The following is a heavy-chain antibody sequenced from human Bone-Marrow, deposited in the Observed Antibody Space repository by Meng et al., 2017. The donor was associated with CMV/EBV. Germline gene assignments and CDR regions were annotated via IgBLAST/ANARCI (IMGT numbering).Heavy chain of an antibody. Sequence: GGSLRLSCAASGFTFSSYGMHWVRQAPGKGLEWVAFIRYDGSNKYYADSVKGRFTISRDNSKNTLYLQMNSLRAEDTAVYYCAREPPRGVHFDHWGQGTLVTVSS. CDR1: GFTFSSYG. CDR3: AREPPRGVHFDH. V-gene: IGHV3-30*02. CDR2: IRYDGSNK. D-gene: IGHD5-24*01. J-gene: IGHJ4*02.